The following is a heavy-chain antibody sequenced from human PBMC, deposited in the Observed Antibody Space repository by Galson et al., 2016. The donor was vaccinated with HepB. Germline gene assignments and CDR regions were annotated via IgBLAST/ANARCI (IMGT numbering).Heavy chain of an antibody. J-gene: IGHJ4*02. Sequence: SLRLSCAASGFTFSDLYMNWIRQVPGKGPEWISHISSSGATTYYADSVKGRFTISRDNAKNSLYLQMNNLGAGDTAIYYCARDPSYGGEDYFDYRGQGTLVTVSS. CDR1: GFTFSDLY. V-gene: IGHV3-11*01. CDR2: ISSSGATT. CDR3: ARDPSYGGEDYFDY. D-gene: IGHD3-10*01.